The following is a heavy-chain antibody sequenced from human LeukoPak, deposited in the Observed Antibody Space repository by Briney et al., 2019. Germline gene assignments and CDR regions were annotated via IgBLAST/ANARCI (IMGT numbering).Heavy chain of an antibody. J-gene: IGHJ4*02. CDR3: ARAGAPYDSSGYKVY. CDR1: GGSISSYY. V-gene: IGHV4-59*01. CDR2: IYYSGST. D-gene: IGHD3-22*01. Sequence: PSETLSLTCTVSGGSISSYYWSWIRQPPGKGLEWIGYIYYSGSTNYNPSLKSRVTISVDTSKNQFSLKLSSVTAADTAVYYCARAGAPYDSSGYKVYWGQGTLVTVSS.